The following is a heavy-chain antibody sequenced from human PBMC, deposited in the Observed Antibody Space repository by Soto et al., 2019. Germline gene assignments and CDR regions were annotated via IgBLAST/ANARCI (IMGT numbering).Heavy chain of an antibody. Sequence: LXLTCTVSCGSISSGGYYWSWIRQHPGKGLEWIGYIYYSGSTYYNPSLKSRVTISVDTSKNQFSLKLSSVTAADTAVYYCAREASTDWFDPWGQGTLVTGSS. CDR3: AREASTDWFDP. CDR2: IYYSGST. J-gene: IGHJ5*02. V-gene: IGHV4-31*03. CDR1: CGSISSGGYY.